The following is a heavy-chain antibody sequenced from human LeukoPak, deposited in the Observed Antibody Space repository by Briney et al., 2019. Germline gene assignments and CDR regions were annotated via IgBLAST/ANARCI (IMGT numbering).Heavy chain of an antibody. CDR3: ASVAGRHYYTGMDV. CDR1: GFTFSSYE. D-gene: IGHD6-13*01. V-gene: IGHV3-48*03. CDR2: ISSSFRTI. Sequence: GASVRLSCAASGFTFSSYEMNWVRQAPGKGLEWVSYISSSFRTIYYADSVKGRFTISRDNAKNSLYLQMNSLRAEDTAVYYCASVAGRHYYTGMDVWGQGTTVTVSS. J-gene: IGHJ6*02.